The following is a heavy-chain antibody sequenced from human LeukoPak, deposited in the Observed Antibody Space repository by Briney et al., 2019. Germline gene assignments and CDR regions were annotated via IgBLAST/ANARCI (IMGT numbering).Heavy chain of an antibody. CDR1: GLTFSTYA. Sequence: GGSLRLSCAASGLTFSTYAMRWIRQAPGKGLEWVSSIGGGGTTSYADSVKGRFTISRDLSKITVYLQMNSLRVEDTVIYFCARFTRRYSGDYWGQGTLVSVSS. CDR2: IGGGGTT. CDR3: ARFTRRYSGDY. J-gene: IGHJ4*02. V-gene: IGHV3-23*01. D-gene: IGHD1-26*01.